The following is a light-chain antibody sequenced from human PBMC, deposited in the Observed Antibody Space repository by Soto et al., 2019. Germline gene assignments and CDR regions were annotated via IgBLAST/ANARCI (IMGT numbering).Light chain of an antibody. J-gene: IGLJ1*01. Sequence: QSALTQPASVSGSPGQSITISCTGTSSDVGGYNYVSWSQQHPGKAPQLMIYEVSNRPSGVSNRFSGSKSGITASLTISGLQAEDEAVYYCSSYTSSSTYVFGTGTKLTVL. CDR3: SSYTSSSTYV. V-gene: IGLV2-14*01. CDR1: SSDVGGYNY. CDR2: EVS.